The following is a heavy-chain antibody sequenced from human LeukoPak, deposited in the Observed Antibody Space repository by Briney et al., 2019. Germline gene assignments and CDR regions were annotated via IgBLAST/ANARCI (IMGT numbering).Heavy chain of an antibody. J-gene: IGHJ4*02. D-gene: IGHD5-12*01. CDR3: ARGYSGYDLLGY. V-gene: IGHV3-30*04. CDR1: GFTFSSYA. Sequence: GGSLRLSCAASGFTFSSYAMHWVRQAPGKGLEWVAVISYDGSNKYYADSVKGRFTISRNNSKNTLDLQMNSLKSEDTAIYYCARGYSGYDLLGYWGQGTLVTVSS. CDR2: ISYDGSNK.